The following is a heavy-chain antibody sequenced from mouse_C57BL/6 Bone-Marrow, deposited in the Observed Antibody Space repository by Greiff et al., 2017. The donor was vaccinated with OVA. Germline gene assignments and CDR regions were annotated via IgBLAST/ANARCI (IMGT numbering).Heavy chain of an antibody. CDR1: GFSFNTYA. J-gene: IGHJ4*01. V-gene: IGHV10-1*01. D-gene: IGHD2-1*01. Sequence: EVQRVESGGGLVQPKGSLKLSCAASGFSFNTYAMNWVRQAPGKGLEWVARIRSKSNNYATYYADSVKDRFTISRDDSESRLYLQMNNLKTEDTAMYYCVRQGLLYYGNYGYAMDYWGQGTSVTVSS. CDR3: VRQGLLYYGNYGYAMDY. CDR2: IRSKSNNYAT.